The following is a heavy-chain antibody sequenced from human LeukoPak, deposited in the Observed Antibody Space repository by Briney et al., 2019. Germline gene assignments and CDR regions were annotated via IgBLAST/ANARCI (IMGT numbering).Heavy chain of an antibody. V-gene: IGHV5-51*01. J-gene: IGHJ4*02. CDR2: IYPGDSNT. CDR1: GYSFTSHW. D-gene: IGHD4/OR15-4a*01. Sequence: GESLKISCKGSGYSFTSHWIAWVRQMPGKGLEWMGIIYPGDSNTRYSPSFQGQVTISADKSISTAYLQWSSLKASDTAMYYCARHIGLWPNYFDYWGQGTLVTVSS. CDR3: ARHIGLWPNYFDY.